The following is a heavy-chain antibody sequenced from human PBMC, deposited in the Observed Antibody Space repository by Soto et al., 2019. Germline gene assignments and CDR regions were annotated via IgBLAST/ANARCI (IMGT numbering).Heavy chain of an antibody. J-gene: IGHJ6*02. V-gene: IGHV5-51*01. CDR1: GYTFTNYW. Sequence: PGESLKISCKGFGYTFTNYWIGWVRQMPGKGPEWMGIIYPGDSDTKYNPSFQGQVTISADKSITTTYLQWSSLKASDTAIYYCAASIFYYGMDVWGQGXTVTVPS. CDR3: AASIFYYGMDV. CDR2: IYPGDSDT.